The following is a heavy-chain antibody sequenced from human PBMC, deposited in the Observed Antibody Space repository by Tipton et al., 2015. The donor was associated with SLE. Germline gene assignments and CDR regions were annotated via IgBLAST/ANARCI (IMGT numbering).Heavy chain of an antibody. J-gene: IGHJ4*02. CDR1: GFTFSSYT. CDR2: IYYSGST. Sequence: LRLSCAASGFTFSSYTMNWVRQAPGKGLEWIGYIYYSGSTYYNPSLKSRVTISVDTSKNQFSLKLSSVTAADTAVYYCARRLGALDYWGQGTLVTVSS. V-gene: IGHV4-59*12. D-gene: IGHD3-9*01. CDR3: ARRLGALDY.